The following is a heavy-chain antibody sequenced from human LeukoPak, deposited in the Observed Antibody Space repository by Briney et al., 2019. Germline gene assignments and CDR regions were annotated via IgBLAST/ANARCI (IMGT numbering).Heavy chain of an antibody. CDR2: IRSQAYSAAT. CDR3: ARPYYYDSSGYSSPFSGMDV. V-gene: IGHV3-49*04. Sequence: PGGSLRLSCTVSGDSFADDAMTWVRQAPGKGLEWVGVIRSQAYSAATEYAASVKGRFTISRDDSKSIAYLQMNSLKTEDTAVYYCARPYYYDSSGYSSPFSGMDVWGQGTTVTVSS. J-gene: IGHJ6*02. D-gene: IGHD3-22*01. CDR1: GDSFADDA.